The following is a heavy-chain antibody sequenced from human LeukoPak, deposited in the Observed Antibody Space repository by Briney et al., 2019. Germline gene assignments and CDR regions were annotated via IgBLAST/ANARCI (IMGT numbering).Heavy chain of an antibody. CDR3: AKTGYSSGWYRIWDY. CDR1: GFTFSSFE. D-gene: IGHD6-19*01. J-gene: IGHJ4*02. V-gene: IGHV3-23*01. Sequence: PGGSLRLSCAASGFTFSSFEMGWVRQAPGKGLEWVSAISGSGGSAYYADSVKGRFTISRDNSRNSLSLQMNSLRAEDTALYYCAKTGYSSGWYRIWDYWGQGTLVTVSS. CDR2: ISGSGGSA.